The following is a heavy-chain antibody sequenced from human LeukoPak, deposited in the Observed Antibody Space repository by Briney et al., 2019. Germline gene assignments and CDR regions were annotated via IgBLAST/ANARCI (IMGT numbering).Heavy chain of an antibody. CDR1: RGSISNADYY. J-gene: IGHJ4*02. CDR3: ASSYYYVFDY. D-gene: IGHD3-10*02. V-gene: IGHV4-31*03. Sequence: PSETLSLTCTVSRGSISNADYYWSWIRQHPGKGLEWIGYIYYSGSTYYNPSLKSRVTISVDTSKNQFSLKLSSVTAADTAVYYSASSYYYVFDYWGQGTLVTVSS. CDR2: IYYSGST.